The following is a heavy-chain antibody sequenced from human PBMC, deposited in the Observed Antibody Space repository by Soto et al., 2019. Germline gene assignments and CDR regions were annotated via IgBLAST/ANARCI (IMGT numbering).Heavy chain of an antibody. CDR1: GCAVSSGTYY. CDR3: TRGPPRVQWFDP. CDR2: IYFTGST. V-gene: IGHV4-61*01. J-gene: IGHJ5*02. Sequence: SETLSLTCTVSGCAVSSGTYYWSWLRQPPGKGLEWIGHIYFTGSTNYNPSLKSRVTTSLDTSRNQFSLKLSSVTAADTAVYYCTRGPPRVQWFDPWGLGTLVTVSS.